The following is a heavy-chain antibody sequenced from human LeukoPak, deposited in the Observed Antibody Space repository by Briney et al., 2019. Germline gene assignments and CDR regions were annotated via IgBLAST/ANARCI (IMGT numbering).Heavy chain of an antibody. Sequence: GGSLRLSCAASGFTFSSYWMSWVRQAPGKGLEWVANIKQDGSEKYYVDSVKGRFTISRDNAKNSLYLQMNSLRAEDTAVYYCARAPRIAAAGIPYYMHVWPKGTTVTISS. CDR1: GFTFSSYW. J-gene: IGHJ6*03. CDR3: ARAPRIAAAGIPYYMHV. V-gene: IGHV3-7*01. D-gene: IGHD6-13*01. CDR2: IKQDGSEK.